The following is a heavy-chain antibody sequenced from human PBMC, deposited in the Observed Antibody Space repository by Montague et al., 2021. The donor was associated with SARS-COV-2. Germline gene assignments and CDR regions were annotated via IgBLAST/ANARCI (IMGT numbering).Heavy chain of an antibody. CDR1: GFTVSNYY. Sequence: YRRLSCAVSGFTVSNYYMSWVRQAPGKGLEWVSVIYIGGITYYADSVKGRFVISRDNSKNMLSLQMNSLRAEDTALYYCAREPAVGGEYYFDYWGQGTLVTVSS. V-gene: IGHV3-66*01. D-gene: IGHD6-19*01. CDR3: AREPAVGGEYYFDY. J-gene: IGHJ4*02. CDR2: IYIGGIT.